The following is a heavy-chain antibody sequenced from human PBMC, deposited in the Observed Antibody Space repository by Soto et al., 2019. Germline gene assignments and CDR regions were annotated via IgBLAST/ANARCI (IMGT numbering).Heavy chain of an antibody. D-gene: IGHD1-26*01. Sequence: VGSLRLSCAASGFTFSSYAMHWDRQAPGKGLEWVAVISYDGSNKYYADSVKGRFTISRDNSKNTLYLQMNSLRAEDTAVYYCARALNRRANYYYGMDVWGQGTTVTVSS. V-gene: IGHV3-30-3*01. J-gene: IGHJ6*02. CDR3: ARALNRRANYYYGMDV. CDR2: ISYDGSNK. CDR1: GFTFSSYA.